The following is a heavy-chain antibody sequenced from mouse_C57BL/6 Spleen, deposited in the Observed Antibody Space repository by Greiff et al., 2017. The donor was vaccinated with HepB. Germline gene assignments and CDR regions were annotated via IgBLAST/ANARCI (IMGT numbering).Heavy chain of an antibody. CDR2: INPGSGGT. J-gene: IGHJ3*01. CDR1: GYAFTNYL. CDR3: AREFITTVVSTRGFAY. V-gene: IGHV1-54*01. Sequence: VQLQESGAELVRPGTSVKVSCKASGYAFTNYLIEWVKQRPGQGLEWIGVINPGSGGTNYNEKFKGKATLTADKSSSTAYMQLSSMTSEDSAVYFCAREFITTVVSTRGFAYWGQGTLVTVSA. D-gene: IGHD1-1*01.